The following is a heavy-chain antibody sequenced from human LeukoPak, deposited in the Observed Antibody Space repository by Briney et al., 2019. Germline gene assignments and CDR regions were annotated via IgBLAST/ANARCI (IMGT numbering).Heavy chain of an antibody. D-gene: IGHD1-26*01. CDR1: GFTFSSYG. J-gene: IGHJ4*02. CDR2: ISYDGSNK. Sequence: TGGSLRLSCAASGFTFSSYGMHWVRQAPGKGLEWVAVISYDGSNKYYADSVKGRFTISRDNSKNTLHLQMNSLRAEDTAVYYCAKDRELLPFDYWGQGTLVTVSS. V-gene: IGHV3-30*18. CDR3: AKDRELLPFDY.